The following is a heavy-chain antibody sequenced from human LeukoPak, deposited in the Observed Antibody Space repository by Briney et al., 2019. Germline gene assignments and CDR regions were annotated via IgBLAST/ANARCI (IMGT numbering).Heavy chain of an antibody. CDR2: INIDGSST. CDR3: ARPDTAMVLVDY. J-gene: IGHJ4*02. V-gene: IGHV3-74*01. CDR1: GFTYSNYW. Sequence: GGSLRHSCAASGFTYSNYWMHWVRQAPGKGLVWVSRINIDGSSTSYAACVKGRFTISRENDKYTLYLQMNSLRAEDTAVYYCARPDTAMVLVDYWGQGTLVTVSS. D-gene: IGHD5-18*01.